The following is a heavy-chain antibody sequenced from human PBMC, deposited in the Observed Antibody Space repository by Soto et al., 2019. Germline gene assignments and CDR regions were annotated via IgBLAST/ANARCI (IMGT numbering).Heavy chain of an antibody. CDR1: GGSISSYY. D-gene: IGHD2-2*02. CDR2: IYYSGST. CDR3: ARFPAVPAAISRNWFDP. V-gene: IGHV4-59*01. Sequence: SETLSLTCTVSGGSISSYYWSWIRQPPGKGLEWIGYIYYSGSTNYNPSLKSRVTISVDTSKNQFSLKLSSVTAADTAVYYCARFPAVPAAISRNWFDPWGQGTLVTVSS. J-gene: IGHJ5*02.